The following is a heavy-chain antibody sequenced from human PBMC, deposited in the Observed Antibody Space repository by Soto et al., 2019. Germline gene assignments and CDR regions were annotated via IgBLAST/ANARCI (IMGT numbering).Heavy chain of an antibody. CDR1: GGTFSTYS. CDR3: ASSSGNNYGVGTNYYFDY. V-gene: IGHV1-69*06. J-gene: IGHJ4*02. D-gene: IGHD1-26*01. CDR2: IIPIFGTA. Sequence: QVQLVQSGAEVKKPGSSVKVSCKTSGGTFSTYSIVWVRQAPGEGLEWRGGIIPIFGTANYAQKFQDRVTITADKSTNTAFMELRSLKSEDTAMYYCASSSGNNYGVGTNYYFDYWGQGTLVTVSS.